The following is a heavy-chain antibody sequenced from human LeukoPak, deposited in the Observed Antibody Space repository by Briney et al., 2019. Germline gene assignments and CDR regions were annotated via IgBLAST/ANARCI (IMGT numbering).Heavy chain of an antibody. Sequence: GSLRLSCAASGFTFSSYWMSWVRQAPGKGLEWVANIKQDGSEKFYVDSVKGRFTISRDNAKNSLYLQMNTLRAEDTAVYYCARATIGADSYYYYTDVWGKGTTVTVSS. CDR3: ARATIGADSYYYYTDV. D-gene: IGHD3-9*01. J-gene: IGHJ6*03. CDR2: IKQDGSEK. CDR1: GFTFSSYW. V-gene: IGHV3-7*04.